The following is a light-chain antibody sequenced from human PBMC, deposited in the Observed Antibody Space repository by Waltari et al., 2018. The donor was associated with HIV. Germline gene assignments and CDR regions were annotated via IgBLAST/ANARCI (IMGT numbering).Light chain of an antibody. Sequence: QSVLTQPPSVSDAPGQRVTISCSGGTSNIENYAVNWYQHLPGQAPKLLIYYDDLVSSGVSDRFSASKFGTSASLAISGLQSEDEADYFCAAWDDSLNGYVFGTGTKVTVL. CDR1: TSNIENYA. CDR2: YDD. CDR3: AAWDDSLNGYV. J-gene: IGLJ1*01. V-gene: IGLV1-36*01.